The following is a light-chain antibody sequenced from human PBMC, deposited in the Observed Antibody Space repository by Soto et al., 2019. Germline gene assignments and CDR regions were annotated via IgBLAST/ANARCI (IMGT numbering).Light chain of an antibody. CDR1: SSNIGSNT. CDR3: AAWDDSLNGVV. CDR2: SNN. J-gene: IGLJ2*01. Sequence: QSVLTQPPSASGTPGQRVTISCSGSSSNIGSNTVNWYQQLPVTAPKLLIYSNNQRPSGVPARCSGSKSGTSASLAISGLQSEDEADYYCAAWDDSLNGVVFGGGTKLTVL. V-gene: IGLV1-44*01.